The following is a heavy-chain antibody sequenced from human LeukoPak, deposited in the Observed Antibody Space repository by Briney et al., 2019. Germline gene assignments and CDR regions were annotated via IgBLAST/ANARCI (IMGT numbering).Heavy chain of an antibody. CDR2: ISWNSGSI. CDR3: AKEVIARGFDY. J-gene: IGHJ4*02. CDR1: GFTFDDYA. Sequence: GGSLRLSCAASGFTFDDYAMHWVRLAPGKGLEWVSGISWNSGSIGYADSVKGRFTISRDNAKNSLYLQMNSLRAEDTALYYCAKEVIARGFDYWGQGTLVTVSS. V-gene: IGHV3-9*01. D-gene: IGHD2-21*01.